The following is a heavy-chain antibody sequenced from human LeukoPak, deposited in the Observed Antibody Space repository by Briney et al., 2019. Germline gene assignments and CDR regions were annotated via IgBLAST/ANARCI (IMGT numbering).Heavy chain of an antibody. CDR2: ISPDGRTT. J-gene: IGHJ4*02. CDR1: GFTFGSYW. V-gene: IGHV3-74*01. Sequence: GGSLRLSCAASGFTFGSYWLHWVRLAPGEGLVWVSRISPDGRTTSYADSVEGRFTISRDNAKSTLYLQMNSLRAEDTAIYYCTRANPLDGGNLYPFDSWGQGTLVTVFS. CDR3: TRANPLDGGNLYPFDS. D-gene: IGHD4-23*01.